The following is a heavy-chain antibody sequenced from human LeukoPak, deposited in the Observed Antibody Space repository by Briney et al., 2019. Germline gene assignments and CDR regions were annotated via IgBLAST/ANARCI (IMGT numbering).Heavy chain of an antibody. J-gene: IGHJ3*02. Sequence: SETLSLTCTVSGYSISSGYYWGWIRQPPGKGLEWIGSIYHSGSTYYNPSLKSRVTISVDTSKNQFSLKLSSVTAADTAVYYCARVLFTYYYDSSGYWDAFDIWGQGTMVTVSS. CDR2: IYHSGST. V-gene: IGHV4-38-2*02. D-gene: IGHD3-22*01. CDR1: GYSISSGYY. CDR3: ARVLFTYYYDSSGYWDAFDI.